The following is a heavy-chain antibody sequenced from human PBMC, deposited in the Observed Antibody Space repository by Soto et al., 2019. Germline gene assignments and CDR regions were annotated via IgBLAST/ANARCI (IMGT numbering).Heavy chain of an antibody. V-gene: IGHV3-64*02. CDR3: ARARGVLAATYYDY. CDR2: ISSNGAST. CDR1: GFTFSSYA. D-gene: IGHD2-15*01. Sequence: PGGSLRLSCAASGFTFSSYAMHWVRQAPGKGLEYVSAISSNGASTYYADSVKGRFTISRDNSKNTLYLQMGSLRAEDMAVYYCARARGVLAATYYDYWGHGTLVTVSS. J-gene: IGHJ4*01.